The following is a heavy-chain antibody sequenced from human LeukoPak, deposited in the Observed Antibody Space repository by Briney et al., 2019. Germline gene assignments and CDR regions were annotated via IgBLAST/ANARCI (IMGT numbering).Heavy chain of an antibody. J-gene: IGHJ4*02. CDR1: GFTFSSYA. Sequence: GGSLRLSCAASGFTFSSYAMSWVRQAPGKGLEWVSAISGSGGSTYYADSVKGRFTISRDSSKNTLYLQMNSLRAEDTAVYCCAKRPASGTYSTYLGQATLVTV. V-gene: IGHV3-23*01. D-gene: IGHD1-26*01. CDR3: AKRPASGTYSTY. CDR2: ISGSGGST.